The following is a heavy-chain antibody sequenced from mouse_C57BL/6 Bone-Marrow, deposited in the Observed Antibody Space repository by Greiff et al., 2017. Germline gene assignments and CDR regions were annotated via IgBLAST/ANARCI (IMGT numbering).Heavy chain of an antibody. D-gene: IGHD1-3*01. CDR1: GYAFTNYL. J-gene: IGHJ3*01. V-gene: IGHV1-54*01. Sequence: QVQLQQSGAELVRPGTSVKVSCKASGYAFTNYLIAWVKQRPGQGLEWIGEINPGSGGTNYNEKFKGKATLTADKSSSTAYMQLSSLTSEDAAVYCCARAGSGSWFAYWGQGTLVTVSA. CDR3: ARAGSGSWFAY. CDR2: INPGSGGT.